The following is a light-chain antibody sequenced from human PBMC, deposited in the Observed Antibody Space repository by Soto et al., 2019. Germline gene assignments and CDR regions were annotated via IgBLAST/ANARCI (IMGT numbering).Light chain of an antibody. CDR2: GAS. CDR3: QHYGTSPWT. CDR1: QSVSSNY. Sequence: EIVLTQSPGTLSLSPGGRATLSCRASQSVSSNYLAWYHQKPGQAPRLLIYGASSRATGIPDRFSGSGSGTDFTLTISRLEPEDFAVYYCQHYGTSPWTFGQGTKVEIK. V-gene: IGKV3-20*01. J-gene: IGKJ1*01.